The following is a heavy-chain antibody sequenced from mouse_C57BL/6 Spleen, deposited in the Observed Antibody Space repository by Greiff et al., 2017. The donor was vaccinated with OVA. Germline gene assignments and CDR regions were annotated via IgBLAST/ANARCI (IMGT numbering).Heavy chain of an antibody. D-gene: IGHD1-1*01. V-gene: IGHV5-6*01. CDR3: ARPYYGSSYWYCDV. J-gene: IGHJ1*03. CDR2: ISSGGSYT. CDR1: GFTFSSYG. Sequence: EVQLVESGGDLVKPGGSLKLSCAASGFTFSSYGMSWVRQTPDKRLEWVATISSGGSYTYYPDSVKGRFTISRDNAKNTLYLQMSSLKSEDTAMYYCARPYYGSSYWYCDVWGTGTTVTVSS.